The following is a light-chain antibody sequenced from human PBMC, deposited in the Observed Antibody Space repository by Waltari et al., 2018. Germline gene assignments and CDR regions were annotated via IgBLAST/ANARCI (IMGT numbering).Light chain of an antibody. CDR1: QSVSSN. V-gene: IGKV3-15*01. J-gene: IGKJ2*01. Sequence: EIVMTQSPPTLSVSPGERVTLSCRASQSVSSNLAWYQHKPGQAPRLLIYGASTRATGIPARFSGSGSGTEFTLTISSLQSEDFAVYYCQQYKNWPPMYTFGQGTKLEIK. CDR2: GAS. CDR3: QQYKNWPPMYT.